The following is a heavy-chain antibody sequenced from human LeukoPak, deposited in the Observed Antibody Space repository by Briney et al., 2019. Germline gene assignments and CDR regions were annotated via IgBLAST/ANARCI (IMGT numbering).Heavy chain of an antibody. D-gene: IGHD6-6*01. CDR1: GFNFSGSA. Sequence: PGGSLRLSRAASGFNFSGSAMHWVRQASGKGLEWVGRIRSKANSYATAFAASVKGRFTISRDESKNTAYLQMNSLKTEDTAVYYCTTGLVYWGQGTLVTVSS. J-gene: IGHJ4*02. CDR3: TTGLVY. CDR2: IRSKANSYAT. V-gene: IGHV3-73*01.